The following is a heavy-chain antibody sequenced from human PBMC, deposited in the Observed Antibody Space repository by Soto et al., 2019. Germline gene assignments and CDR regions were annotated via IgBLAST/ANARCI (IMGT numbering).Heavy chain of an antibody. CDR1: GFTFSNYA. J-gene: IGHJ4*02. Sequence: QVQLVESGGGVVQPGRSLRVSCAASGFTFSNYAMHWVRQAPGKGLEWVAVVSYDGSKQFYADSVEGRFTISRDSSKXXXXXXXXXLRDEDTAVYYCARDRVYYYDNSGYYNFDYWGQGTLVTVSS. CDR3: ARDRVYYYDNSGYYNFDY. D-gene: IGHD3-22*01. CDR2: VSYDGSKQ. V-gene: IGHV3-30-3*01.